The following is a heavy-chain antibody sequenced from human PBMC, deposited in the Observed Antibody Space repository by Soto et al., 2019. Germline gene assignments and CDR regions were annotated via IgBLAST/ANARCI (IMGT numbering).Heavy chain of an antibody. CDR3: ARSVAVPGAHIDY. D-gene: IGHD6-19*01. CDR2: VYYTGST. CDR1: GGSISGSY. J-gene: IGHJ4*02. Sequence: EPLSLTCSVSGGSISGSYWSWIRQSPGKGLEWLGYVYYTGSTNYSPSLRSRVSISVDTSKNEFSLRLSSVTAADTAVYFCARSVAVPGAHIDYWGQGTQVTVSS. V-gene: IGHV4-59*01.